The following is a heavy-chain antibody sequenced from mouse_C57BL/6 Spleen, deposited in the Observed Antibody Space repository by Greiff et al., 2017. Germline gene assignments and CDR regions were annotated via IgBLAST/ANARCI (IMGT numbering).Heavy chain of an antibody. J-gene: IGHJ3*01. CDR3: ARQPLDSSGYAY. V-gene: IGHV5-15*01. D-gene: IGHD3-2*02. CDR2: ISNLAYSI. CDR1: GFTFSDYG. Sequence: EVHLVESGGGLVQPGGSLKLSCAASGFTFSDYGMAWVRQAPRKGPEWVAFISNLAYSIYYADTVTGRFTISRANAKNTLYLEMSSLRSEDTAMYYCARQPLDSSGYAYWGQGTLVTVSA.